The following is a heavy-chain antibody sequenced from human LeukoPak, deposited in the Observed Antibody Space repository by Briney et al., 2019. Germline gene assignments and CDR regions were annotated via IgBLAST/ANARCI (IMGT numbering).Heavy chain of an antibody. Sequence: AGGSLRLSCAASGFTFSTYSMNWVRQTPGKGLEWVSSISSSSSYIYYADSVKGRFTISRDNAKNSLYLQMNSLRAEDTAVYYCACAGYSSGWLLYYFDYWGQGTLVTVSS. D-gene: IGHD6-19*01. V-gene: IGHV3-21*01. CDR3: ACAGYSSGWLLYYFDY. J-gene: IGHJ4*02. CDR2: ISSSSSYI. CDR1: GFTFSTYS.